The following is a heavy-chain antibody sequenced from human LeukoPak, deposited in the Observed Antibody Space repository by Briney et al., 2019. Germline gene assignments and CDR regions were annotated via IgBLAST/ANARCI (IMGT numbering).Heavy chain of an antibody. CDR2: ISSSSSYT. Sequence: PGGSLRLSCGASGFTFSDYYMSWIRQAPGKGLEWVSYISSSSSYTNYADSVKGRFTISRDNAKNSLYLQMNSLRAEDTAVYYCARDRGRDWNYGGFDYWGQGTLVTVSS. V-gene: IGHV3-11*06. CDR1: GFTFSDYY. D-gene: IGHD1-7*01. J-gene: IGHJ4*02. CDR3: ARDRGRDWNYGGFDY.